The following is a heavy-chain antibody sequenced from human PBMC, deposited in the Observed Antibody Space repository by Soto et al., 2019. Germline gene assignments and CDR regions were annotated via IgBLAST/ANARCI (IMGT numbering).Heavy chain of an antibody. CDR3: AREGVYDDYVYAFDI. J-gene: IGHJ3*02. CDR1: GFTFSSYS. Sequence: EVQLVESGGGLVKPGGSLRLSCAASGFTFSSYSMNWVRQAPGKGLEWVSSISSSSSYIYYADSVKGRFTISRDNAKNSLYLRMNSLRAEDTAVYYCAREGVYDDYVYAFDIWGQGTMVTVSS. CDR2: ISSSSSYI. V-gene: IGHV3-21*01. D-gene: IGHD3-16*01.